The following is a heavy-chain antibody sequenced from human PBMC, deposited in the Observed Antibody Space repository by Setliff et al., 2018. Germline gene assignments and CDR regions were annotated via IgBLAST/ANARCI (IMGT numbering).Heavy chain of an antibody. CDR1: GFTFDDYV. CDR2: INRNGGRI. J-gene: IGHJ3*01. CDR3: ASNPRKGRSGGYFYDQGRSAFDV. V-gene: IGHV3-20*04. Sequence: PGGSLRLSCAASGFTFDDYVMSWVRQAPGKGLEWVSDINRNGGRIGYADPVKGRFTISRDNAKNSLYLQMNSLGAEDTALYYCASNPRKGRSGGYFYDQGRSAFDVWGQGTMVTVSS. D-gene: IGHD3-22*01.